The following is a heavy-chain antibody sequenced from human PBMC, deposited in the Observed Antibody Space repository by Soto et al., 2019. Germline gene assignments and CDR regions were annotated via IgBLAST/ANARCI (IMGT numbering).Heavy chain of an antibody. CDR3: ARVPRFCCKWQREPPEGMDF. CDR2: IYHSGST. J-gene: IGHJ6*02. V-gene: IGHV4-4*02. D-gene: IGHD6-25*01. CDR1: GGSISSSNW. Sequence: PSETLSLTCAVSGGSISSSNWWSWVRQPPGKGLEWIGEIYHSGSTNYNPSLKSRVTISVDKSKNQFSLKLSSVTAADTAVYYCARVPRFCCKWQREPPEGMDFRAQGSTLTVSS.